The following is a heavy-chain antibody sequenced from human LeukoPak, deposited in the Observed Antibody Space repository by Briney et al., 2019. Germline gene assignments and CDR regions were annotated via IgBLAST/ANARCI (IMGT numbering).Heavy chain of an antibody. CDR3: ARVAGSGSYYYYFDY. D-gene: IGHD1-26*01. J-gene: IGHJ4*02. Sequence: SVKVSCKASGGTFSNYAISWVRQAPGQGLEWMGGIIPIFGTANYAQKFQGRVTITADESTSTAYMELSSLRSEDTAIYYCARVAGSGSYYYYFDYWGQGTLVTVSS. CDR2: IIPIFGTA. V-gene: IGHV1-69*13. CDR1: GGTFSNYA.